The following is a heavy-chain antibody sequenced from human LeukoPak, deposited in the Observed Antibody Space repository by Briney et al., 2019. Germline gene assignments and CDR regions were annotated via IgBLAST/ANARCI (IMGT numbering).Heavy chain of an antibody. J-gene: IGHJ4*02. CDR3: ASVSGGYCSGGSCYSIDY. D-gene: IGHD2-15*01. CDR1: GYTFTGYY. Sequence: ASVKVSCKASGYTFTGYYMHWVRQAPGQGLEWMGIINPSGGSTSYAQKFQGRVTMTRDMSTSTVYMELSSLRSEDTAVYYCASVSGGYCSGGSCYSIDYWGQGTLVTVSS. V-gene: IGHV1-46*01. CDR2: INPSGGST.